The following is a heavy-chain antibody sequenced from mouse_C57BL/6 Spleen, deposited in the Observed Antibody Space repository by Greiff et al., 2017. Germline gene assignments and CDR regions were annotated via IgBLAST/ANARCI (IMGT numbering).Heavy chain of an antibody. CDR2: IDPSDSYT. Sequence: QVQLQQPGAELVMPGASVKLSCKASGYTFTSYWMHWVKQRPGQGLEWMGEIDPSDSYTNYNQKFKGKSTLTVDKSSSTAYIQLSSLTSEDSAVYYCAREGITTVVATDYFDYWGKGTTLTVAS. CDR1: GYTFTSYW. J-gene: IGHJ2*01. V-gene: IGHV1-69*01. D-gene: IGHD1-1*01. CDR3: AREGITTVVATDYFDY.